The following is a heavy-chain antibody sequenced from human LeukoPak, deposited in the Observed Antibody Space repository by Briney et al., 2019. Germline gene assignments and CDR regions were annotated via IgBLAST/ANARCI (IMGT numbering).Heavy chain of an antibody. D-gene: IGHD3-22*01. J-gene: IGHJ4*02. Sequence: GSLRLSCAASGFTFSSYAMHWVRQAPGKGLEWIGSIYYSGSTYYKPSLKSRVTISIDTSKNQFSLKLSSVTAADTAVYYCARVGGYYDSSGYRSDIDYWGQGTLVTVSS. CDR3: ARVGGYYDSSGYRSDIDY. CDR2: IYYSGST. V-gene: IGHV4-39*07. CDR1: GFTFSSYA.